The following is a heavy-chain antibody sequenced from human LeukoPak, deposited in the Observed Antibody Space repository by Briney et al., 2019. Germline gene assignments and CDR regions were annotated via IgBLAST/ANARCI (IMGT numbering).Heavy chain of an antibody. V-gene: IGHV1-46*01. CDR3: ARDFEAVVGAPEYYFDY. Sequence: ASVKVSCKASGYTFTSYYMHWVRQAPGQGLEWMGIINPSGGSTSYAQKFQGRVTMTRDTSTSTVYMELSSLRSEDTAVYYCARDFEAVVGAPEYYFDYWGQGTLVTVSS. J-gene: IGHJ4*02. CDR1: GYTFTSYY. CDR2: INPSGGST. D-gene: IGHD1-26*01.